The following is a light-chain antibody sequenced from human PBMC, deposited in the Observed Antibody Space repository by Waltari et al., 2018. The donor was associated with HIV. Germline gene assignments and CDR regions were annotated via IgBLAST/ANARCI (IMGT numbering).Light chain of an antibody. Sequence: AIQLTQSPSSQSASIGDTVTITCRASQGIRSALAWYQQRPGNPPRLLIYDVSRLQNGVPSRFSGTGYGTDFTLTINSVQPEDLATYYCQQFSSYPWTFGQGTKVDLK. CDR1: QGIRSA. V-gene: IGKV1-13*02. CDR2: DVS. CDR3: QQFSSYPWT. J-gene: IGKJ1*01.